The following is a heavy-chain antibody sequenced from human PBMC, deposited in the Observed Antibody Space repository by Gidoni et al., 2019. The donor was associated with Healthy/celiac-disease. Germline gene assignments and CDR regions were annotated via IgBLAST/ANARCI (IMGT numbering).Heavy chain of an antibody. Sequence: QVQLQQWGAGLLKPSETLSLTCAGYVGSFSGYYWSWIRQPPGKGLEWIGEINHSGSTNYNPSLKSRVTISVDTSKNQFSLKLSSVTAADTAVYYCARAGWYYYYGMDVWGQGTTVTVSS. CDR1: VGSFSGYY. J-gene: IGHJ6*02. CDR3: ARAGWYYYYGMDV. V-gene: IGHV4-34*01. CDR2: INHSGST. D-gene: IGHD2-15*01.